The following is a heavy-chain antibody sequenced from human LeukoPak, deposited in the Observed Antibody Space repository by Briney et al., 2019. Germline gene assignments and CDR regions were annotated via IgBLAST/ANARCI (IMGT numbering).Heavy chain of an antibody. CDR3: ARLRWLQAIDY. J-gene: IGHJ4*02. CDR2: IYTSGST. Sequence: SETLSLTCTVSGGSISGYYWSWIRQPPGKGLEWIGYIYTSGSTNYNPSLKSRVTISVDTSKNQFSLKLSSVTAADTAVYYCARLRWLQAIDYWGQGTLVTVSS. D-gene: IGHD5-24*01. CDR1: GGSISGYY. V-gene: IGHV4-4*09.